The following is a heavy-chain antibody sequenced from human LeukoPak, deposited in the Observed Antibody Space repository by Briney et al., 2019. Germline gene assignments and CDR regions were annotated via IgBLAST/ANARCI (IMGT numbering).Heavy chain of an antibody. J-gene: IGHJ6*02. CDR1: GYTFTSYD. CDR2: MNPNIGHT. D-gene: IGHD5-12*01. CDR3: TRAHSGYHYYYGMDV. Sequence: GASGKVSCKASGYTFTSYDVDWVRQATGQGLEWMGWMNPNIGHTGYAQKFQGRGTMTRNTSISTAYMELSSVTSEDTAVYYCTRAHSGYHYYYGMDVWGQGTTVTVSS. V-gene: IGHV1-8*01.